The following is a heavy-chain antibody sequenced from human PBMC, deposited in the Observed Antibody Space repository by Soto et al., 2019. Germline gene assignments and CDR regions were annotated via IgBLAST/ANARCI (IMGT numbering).Heavy chain of an antibody. D-gene: IGHD3-3*01. CDR3: ARVRVIRFFVWVYGPGIDAIDI. CDR2: VYSGGST. J-gene: IGHJ3*02. CDR1: GFTVSSNY. Sequence: GSLRLSCAASGFTVSSNYMSWVRQAPGKGLEWVSVVYSGGSTYYADSVKGRFTISRDNSKNTLYLQMNSLRAEDTAVHYCARVRVIRFFVWVYGPGIDAIDIWGPGTIV. V-gene: IGHV3-53*01.